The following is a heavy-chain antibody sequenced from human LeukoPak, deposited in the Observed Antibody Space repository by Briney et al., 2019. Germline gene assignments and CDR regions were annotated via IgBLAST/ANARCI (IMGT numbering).Heavy chain of an antibody. D-gene: IGHD3-10*01. V-gene: IGHV1-46*01. CDR2: INPSGGST. Sequence: ASVKVSCKASGYTFTSYYMHWVRQAPGQGLEWMGIINPSGGSTSYAQKFQGRVTMTRDTSTSTVYMELSSLRSEDTAAYYCARDLLEKGLLWFGEGYYYGMDVWGQGTTVTVSS. J-gene: IGHJ6*02. CDR1: GYTFTSYY. CDR3: ARDLLEKGLLWFGEGYYYGMDV.